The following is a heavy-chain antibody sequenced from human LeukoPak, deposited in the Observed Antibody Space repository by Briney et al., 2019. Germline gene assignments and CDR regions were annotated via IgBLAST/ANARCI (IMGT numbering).Heavy chain of an antibody. J-gene: IGHJ4*02. Sequence: GRSLRLSCAASGLTFSSYGMHWVRQAPGKGLEWVAVISYDGSNKYYADSVKGRFTISRDNSKNTLYLQMNGLRAEDTAVYYCAKGSSNFDSWGQGTLVTVSS. CDR1: GLTFSSYG. V-gene: IGHV3-30*18. CDR3: AKGSSNFDS. CDR2: ISYDGSNK.